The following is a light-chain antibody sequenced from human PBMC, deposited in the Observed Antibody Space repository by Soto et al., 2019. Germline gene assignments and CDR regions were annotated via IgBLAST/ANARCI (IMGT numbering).Light chain of an antibody. CDR1: SYNIGAGYD. CDR3: QSYDSSLSGVV. CDR2: GNS. Sequence: QSVLTQPPSVSGAPGQRVNISCTGSSYNIGAGYDVHWYQQLPGTAPKLLIYGNSNRPSGVPDRFSGSKSGTSASLAITGLQAEDEADYYCQSYDSSLSGVVFVGGTKLTVL. J-gene: IGLJ2*01. V-gene: IGLV1-40*01.